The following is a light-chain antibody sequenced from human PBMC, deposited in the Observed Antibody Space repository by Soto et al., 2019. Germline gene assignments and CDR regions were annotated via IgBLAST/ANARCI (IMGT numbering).Light chain of an antibody. CDR3: CSYGGRSTYV. Sequence: QSALTQPAYVSGSPGQSITISCTGTSSDVGSYNLVSWYQQHPGKAPKLMIYEVSKRPSGVSNRFSGSKSANTASLTISGLQADDEADYYCCSYGGRSTYVFGTGTRSPS. J-gene: IGLJ1*01. CDR2: EVS. CDR1: SSDVGSYNL. V-gene: IGLV2-23*02.